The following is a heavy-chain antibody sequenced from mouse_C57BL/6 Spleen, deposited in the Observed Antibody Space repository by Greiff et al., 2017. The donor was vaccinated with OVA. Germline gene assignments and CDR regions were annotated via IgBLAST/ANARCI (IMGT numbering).Heavy chain of an antibody. V-gene: IGHV1-42*01. CDR2: INPSTGGT. CDR1: GYSFTGYY. Sequence: VQLQQSGPELVKPGASVKISCKASGYSFTGYYMNWVKQSPEKSLEWIGEINPSTGGTTYNQKFKAKATLTVDKSSSTAYMQLKSLTSEDSAVYYCARADGYRWDFDVWGTGTTVTVAS. D-gene: IGHD2-3*01. CDR3: ARADGYRWDFDV. J-gene: IGHJ1*03.